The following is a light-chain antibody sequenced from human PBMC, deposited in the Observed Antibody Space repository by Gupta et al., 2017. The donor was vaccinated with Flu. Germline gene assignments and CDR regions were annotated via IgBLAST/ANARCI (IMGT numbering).Light chain of an antibody. CDR3: MQDLQTPST. CDR1: QSLLHTNGYNY. Sequence: DIVMTQSPLSLPVTPGEPASISCRSSQSLLHTNGYNYLHWYLQKPGQSPQLLIYLGSTRASGVPDRFSGSGSGTDFTLKISRVEAEDVGVYYCMQDLQTPSTFGQGTKLEIK. V-gene: IGKV2-28*01. J-gene: IGKJ2*01. CDR2: LGS.